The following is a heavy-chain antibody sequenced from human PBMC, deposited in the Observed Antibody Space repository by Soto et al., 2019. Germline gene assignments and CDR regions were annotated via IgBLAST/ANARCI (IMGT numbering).Heavy chain of an antibody. J-gene: IGHJ4*02. CDR2: IKSKTDGGTT. V-gene: IGHV3-15*07. D-gene: IGHD3-22*01. CDR1: GFTFSNAW. CDR3: TTDPIIVVVITPH. Sequence: PGGSLRLSCAASGFTFSNAWMNWVRQAPGKGLEWVGRIKSKTDGGTTDYAAPVKGRFTISRDDSKNTLYLQMNSLKTEDTAVYYCTTDPIIVVVITPHWGQGTLVTVSS.